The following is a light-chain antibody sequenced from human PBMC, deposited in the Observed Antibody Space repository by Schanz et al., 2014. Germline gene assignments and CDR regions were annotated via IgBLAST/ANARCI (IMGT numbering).Light chain of an antibody. J-gene: IGLJ2*01. CDR1: SSDVGAYNS. CDR2: EVN. CDR3: TSFTTSNPL. V-gene: IGLV2-8*01. Sequence: QSALAQPPSASGTPGQSVTVSCAGTSSDVGAYNSVSWYQQHPGKAPKLIIYEVNKRPSGVPDRFSGSKSGNTASLTISGLQAEDEADYYCTSFTTSNPLFGGGTKLTVL.